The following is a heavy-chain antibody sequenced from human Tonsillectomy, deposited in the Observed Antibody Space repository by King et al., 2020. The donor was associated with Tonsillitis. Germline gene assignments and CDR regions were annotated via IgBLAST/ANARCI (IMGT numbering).Heavy chain of an antibody. CDR1: GYSISSGYY. V-gene: IGHV4-38-2*01. CDR3: ARVSDNWFDP. CDR2: IYHSGST. J-gene: IGHJ5*02. Sequence: VQLQESGPGLVKPSETLSLTCAVSGYSISSGYYWGWIRQPPGKGLEWIGSIYHSGSTYYNPSLKSRVTISVDTSKNQFSLKLSSVTAADPAVYYCARVSDNWFDPWGQGTLVTVSS.